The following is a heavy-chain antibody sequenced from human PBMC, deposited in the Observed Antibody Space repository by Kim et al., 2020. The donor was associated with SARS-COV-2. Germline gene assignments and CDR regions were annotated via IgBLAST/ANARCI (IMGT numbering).Heavy chain of an antibody. J-gene: IGHJ4*02. D-gene: IGHD6-25*01. CDR3: TRGGYSSGFLDY. CDR2: ISAYNGNK. CDR1: GYKITSYG. V-gene: IGHV1-18*01. Sequence: ASVKVSCKASGYKITSYGIRCVRQAPGQGLEWMGWISAYNGNKNYAQKRQGRVTMTTDTSTRTAYMEMRRLRSDDTAVYCCTRGGYSSGFLDYWGQGTLVTGS.